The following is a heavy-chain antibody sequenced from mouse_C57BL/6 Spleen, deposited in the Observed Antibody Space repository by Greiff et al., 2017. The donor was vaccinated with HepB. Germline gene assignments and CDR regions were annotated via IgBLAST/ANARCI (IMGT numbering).Heavy chain of an antibody. V-gene: IGHV1-9*01. Sequence: VKLQESGAELMKPGASVKLSCKATGYTFTGYWIEWVKQRPGHGLEWIGEILPGSGSTNYNEKFKGKATFTADTSSNTAYMQLSSLTTEDSAIYYCARRRYYDYDLYYAMDYWGQGTSVTVSS. CDR2: ILPGSGST. D-gene: IGHD2-4*01. CDR1: GYTFTGYW. CDR3: ARRRYYDYDLYYAMDY. J-gene: IGHJ4*01.